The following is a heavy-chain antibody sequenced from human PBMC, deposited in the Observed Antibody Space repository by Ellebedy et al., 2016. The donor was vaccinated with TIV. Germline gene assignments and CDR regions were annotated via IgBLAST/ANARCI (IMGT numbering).Heavy chain of an antibody. CDR3: ARNPSGSYSYYYYYYGMDV. D-gene: IGHD1-26*01. V-gene: IGHV1-69*13. CDR2: IIPIFGTA. Sequence: ASVKVSCKASGGTFSSYAISWVRQAPGQGLEWMGGIIPIFGTANYAQKFQGRVTITADESTSTADMELSSLRSEDTAVYYCARNPSGSYSYYYYYYGMDVWGQGTTVTVSS. J-gene: IGHJ6*02. CDR1: GGTFSSYA.